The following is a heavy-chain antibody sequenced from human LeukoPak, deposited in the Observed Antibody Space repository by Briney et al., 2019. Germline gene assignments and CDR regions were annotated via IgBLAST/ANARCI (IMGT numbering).Heavy chain of an antibody. CDR1: GFTFSSYW. Sequence: GGSLRLSCAASGFTFSSYWMSWVRQAPGKGLEWVANIKQDGSEKYYVDSVKGRFTISSDNAKNSLYLQMNSLRAEDTAVYYCASNSGSYFGYPETFDHWGQGTLVTVSS. CDR2: IKQDGSEK. CDR3: ASNSGSYFGYPETFDH. V-gene: IGHV3-7*01. D-gene: IGHD1-26*01. J-gene: IGHJ4*02.